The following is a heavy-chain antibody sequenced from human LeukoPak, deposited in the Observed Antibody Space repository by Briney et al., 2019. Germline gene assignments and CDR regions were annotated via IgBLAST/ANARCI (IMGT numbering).Heavy chain of an antibody. CDR3: AKDKGRYFDWLLFDY. V-gene: IGHV3-9*01. J-gene: IGHJ4*02. D-gene: IGHD3-9*01. CDR2: ISWNSGSI. CDR1: GFTFSDNY. Sequence: PGGSLRLSCAASGFTFSDNYMTWVRQAPGRGLEWVSGISWNSGSIGYADSVKGRFTISRDNAKNSLYLQMNSLRAEDTALYYCAKDKGRYFDWLLFDYWGQGTLVTVSS.